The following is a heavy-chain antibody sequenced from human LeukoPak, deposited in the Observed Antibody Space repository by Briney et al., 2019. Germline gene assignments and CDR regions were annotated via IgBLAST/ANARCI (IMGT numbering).Heavy chain of an antibody. D-gene: IGHD4-17*01. CDR2: INPNSGGT. J-gene: IGHJ3*02. CDR3: ARDWEDGDYWDAFDI. CDR1: GYTFTGYY. V-gene: IGHV1-2*02. Sequence: ASVKVSCKASGYTFTGYYMHWVRQAPGQGLEWMGWINPNSGGTNYAQKFQGRVTMTRDTSISTAHMELSRLRSDDTAVYYCARDWEDGDYWDAFDIWGQGTMVTVSS.